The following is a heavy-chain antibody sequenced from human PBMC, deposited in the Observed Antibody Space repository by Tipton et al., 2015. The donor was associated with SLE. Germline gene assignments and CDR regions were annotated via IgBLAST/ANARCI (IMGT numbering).Heavy chain of an antibody. CDR2: IYYSGST. CDR3: ARLGYYDSSAGC. J-gene: IGHJ4*02. Sequence: TLSLTCTVSGGSISSSSYYWGWIRQPPGKGLEWIGSIYYSGSTYYNPSLKSRVTMSVDTSKNQFSLNLSSVTAADTAVYYCARLGYYDSSAGCWGQGTLVTVS. CDR1: GGSISSSSYY. V-gene: IGHV4-39*01. D-gene: IGHD3-22*01.